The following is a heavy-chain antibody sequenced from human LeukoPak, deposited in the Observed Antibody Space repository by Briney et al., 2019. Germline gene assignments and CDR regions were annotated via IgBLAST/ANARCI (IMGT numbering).Heavy chain of an antibody. D-gene: IGHD5-18*01. Sequence: PSQTLSLTCTVSGGSISSGGYYWSWIRQHPGKGLEWIGYIYYSGSTYYNPSLKSRVTISVDTSKNQFSLKLSSVTAADTAVYYCARESGVQLWKTDYWGQGTLVTVSS. V-gene: IGHV4-31*03. CDR2: IYYSGST. CDR1: GGSISSGGYY. CDR3: ARESGVQLWKTDY. J-gene: IGHJ4*02.